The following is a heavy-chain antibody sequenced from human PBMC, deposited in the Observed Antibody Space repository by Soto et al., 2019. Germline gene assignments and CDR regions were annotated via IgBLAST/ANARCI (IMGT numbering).Heavy chain of an antibody. D-gene: IGHD5-18*01. CDR1: VFGVSSNY. V-gene: IGHV3-53*01. Sequence: PGGSLKLSCGSSVFGVSSNYMSWVRPAPEKGLEWVSVIYSGGSTYYADSVKGRFTISRDNSKNTLYLQMNSLRAEDTAVYYCARDVNSYDTPDPFGYWGQGSRVSVSS. CDR3: ARDVNSYDTPDPFGY. J-gene: IGHJ4*02. CDR2: IYSGGST.